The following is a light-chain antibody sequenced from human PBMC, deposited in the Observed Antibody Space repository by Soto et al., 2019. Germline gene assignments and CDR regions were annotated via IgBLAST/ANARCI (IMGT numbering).Light chain of an antibody. CDR2: DAS. Sequence: DIQMTQSPSSLSASVGDRVTITCQASQDINNYLNWYQQKPGKVPKLLIYDASNLETGVPSRFSGSGSGTDFTFTISSLQPEDIATYYCQQYDNFPRWTFGHGTKVEIK. V-gene: IGKV1-33*01. CDR3: QQYDNFPRWT. J-gene: IGKJ1*01. CDR1: QDINNY.